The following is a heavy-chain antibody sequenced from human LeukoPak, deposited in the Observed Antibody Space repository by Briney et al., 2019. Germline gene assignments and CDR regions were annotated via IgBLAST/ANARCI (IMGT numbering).Heavy chain of an antibody. V-gene: IGHV3-48*01. CDR3: AREPPYYYYGMDV. D-gene: IGHD1-14*01. CDR2: ISSSSSTI. J-gene: IGHJ6*02. Sequence: GGSLRLSCAASGFTFSSYSMNWVRQAPGKGLEWVSYISSSSSTIYYADSVKGRFTISRDNAKNSLYLQMNSLRAEDTAEYYCAREPPYYYYGMDVWGQGTTVTVSS. CDR1: GFTFSSYS.